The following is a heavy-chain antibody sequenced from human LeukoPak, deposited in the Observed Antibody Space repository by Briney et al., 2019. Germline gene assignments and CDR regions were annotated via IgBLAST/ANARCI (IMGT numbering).Heavy chain of an antibody. D-gene: IGHD5-24*01. CDR2: ISAYNGNT. Sequence: GASVKVSCKASGYTFTGYYMHWVRQAPGQGLEWMGWISAYNGNTNYAQKLQGRVTMTTDTSTSTAYMELRSLRSDDTAVYYCARDQRMATRAEDYWGQGTLVTVSS. CDR1: GYTFTGYY. V-gene: IGHV1-18*04. J-gene: IGHJ4*02. CDR3: ARDQRMATRAEDY.